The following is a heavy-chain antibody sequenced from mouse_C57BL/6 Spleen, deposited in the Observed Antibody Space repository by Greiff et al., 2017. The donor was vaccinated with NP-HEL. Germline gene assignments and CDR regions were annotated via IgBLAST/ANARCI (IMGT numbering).Heavy chain of an antibody. D-gene: IGHD1-1*01. V-gene: IGHV1-69*01. CDR1: GYTFTSYW. CDR2: IDPSDSYT. CDR3: ASSYYYGSSSIYFDY. Sequence: QVQLQQPGAELMMPGASVKLSCKASGYTFTSYWMHWVKQRPGQGLEWIGEIDPSDSYTNYNQKFKGKSTLTVDKSSSTAYMQLSSLTSEDSAVYYCASSYYYGSSSIYFDYWGQGTTLTVSS. J-gene: IGHJ2*01.